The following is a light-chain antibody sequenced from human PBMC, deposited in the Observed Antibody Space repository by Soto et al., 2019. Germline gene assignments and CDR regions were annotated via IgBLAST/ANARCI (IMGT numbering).Light chain of an antibody. CDR2: AAS. J-gene: IGKJ5*01. CDR3: XXXNSFXIT. Sequence: DLQMTQSPAYVPASVGDRLTITSRASQGISRWLAWYQQKPGKAPKXXIYAASSLQSGVPSRFSDSGSGTDFTLTISRLKXEDFATYXCXXXNSFXITFGQGTRLEIK. V-gene: IGKV1D-12*01. CDR1: QGISRW.